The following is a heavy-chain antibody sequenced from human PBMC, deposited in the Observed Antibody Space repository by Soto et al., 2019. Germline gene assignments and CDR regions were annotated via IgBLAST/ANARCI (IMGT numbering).Heavy chain of an antibody. Sequence: EVQLVESGGGLVRPGGSLRLSCSASGFAFRDSTMHWVRQAPGRGLEQLGTSTYTGDTPYYADYVKGRFTISRDNSPRTLYLQMSRLRPEDTGVYFCVKNYSHGRFPDYWGQGTLVTVSS. V-gene: IGHV3-64D*08. CDR3: VKNYSHGRFPDY. CDR1: GFAFRDST. D-gene: IGHD1-26*01. CDR2: STYTGDTP. J-gene: IGHJ4*02.